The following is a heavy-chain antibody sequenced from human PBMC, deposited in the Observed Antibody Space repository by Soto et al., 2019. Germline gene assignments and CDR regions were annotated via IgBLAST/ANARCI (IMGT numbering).Heavy chain of an antibody. D-gene: IGHD3-16*01. V-gene: IGHV1-18*01. Sequence: QVHLVQSGAEVKKPGASVKVSCKTSGYTFTRYGISWVRQAPGQGLEWMGWISGYDGRTNFAQKVKDRATXTXXXSXXTIYMELRSLSSDETAVYYCAREGDVAYYYYGMDVWGQGPTVTVSS. CDR2: ISGYDGRT. CDR1: GYTFTRYG. J-gene: IGHJ6*02. CDR3: AREGDVAYYYYGMDV.